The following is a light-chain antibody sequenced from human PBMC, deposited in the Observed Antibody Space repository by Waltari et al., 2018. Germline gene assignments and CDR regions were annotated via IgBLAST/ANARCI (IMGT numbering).Light chain of an antibody. Sequence: VVLTQFPGTLSLSPGETATLSCRTSQSLVNNYLAWYQQKPGQAPRLLIYATSTRARGIPDRFSGSESGTDFTLTISRLEPEDFAVYYCQHYGSSLYTFGQGTKLELK. CDR1: QSLVNNY. V-gene: IGKV3-20*01. CDR3: QHYGSSLYT. CDR2: ATS. J-gene: IGKJ2*01.